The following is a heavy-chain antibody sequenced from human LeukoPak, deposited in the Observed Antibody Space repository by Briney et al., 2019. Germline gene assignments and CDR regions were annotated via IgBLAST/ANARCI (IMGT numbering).Heavy chain of an antibody. J-gene: IGHJ4*02. CDR1: GFTFSTYA. Sequence: TGGSLRLSCAASGFTFSTYAMSWVRQAPGEGLEWVSHFGGSGGTIYYADSVRGRFTISRDNSKNTLYLQMNSLRAEDTAVYYCAKSDCGGDCHLLDYWGQGTLVTVSS. V-gene: IGHV3-23*01. CDR3: AKSDCGGDCHLLDY. D-gene: IGHD2-21*02. CDR2: FGGSGGTI.